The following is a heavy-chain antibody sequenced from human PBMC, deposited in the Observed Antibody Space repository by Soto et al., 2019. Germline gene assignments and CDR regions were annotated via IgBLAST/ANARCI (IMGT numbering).Heavy chain of an antibody. CDR3: AREGGSSWYDYYYYDGMDV. CDR2: ISAYNGNT. Sequence: QVQMVQSGAEVKKPGASVKVSCKASGYTFSSYGISWVRQAPGQGLEWMGRISAYNGNTNYAQKHQGRVTMTTDTSTSSAYMELRSLRSDDTAVYYCAREGGSSWYDYYYYDGMDVWGQGTTVTVSS. V-gene: IGHV1-18*01. J-gene: IGHJ6*02. CDR1: GYTFSSYG. D-gene: IGHD6-13*01.